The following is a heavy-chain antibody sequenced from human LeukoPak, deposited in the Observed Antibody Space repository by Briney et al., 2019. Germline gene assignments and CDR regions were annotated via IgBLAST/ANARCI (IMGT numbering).Heavy chain of an antibody. CDR3: ARGATAGRFSLRPTGAYYMDV. CDR1: GYTFTVYY. V-gene: IGHV1-2*02. CDR2: INPNSGGT. J-gene: IGHJ6*03. D-gene: IGHD6-13*01. Sequence: ASVKVSFKASGYTFTVYYMHWVRQAPGQGLEWMGWINPNSGGTNCAQKFQGRVTMTRDTSINTAYMELSSLRFDDTAVYYCARGATAGRFSLRPTGAYYMDVWGKGTTVTVSS.